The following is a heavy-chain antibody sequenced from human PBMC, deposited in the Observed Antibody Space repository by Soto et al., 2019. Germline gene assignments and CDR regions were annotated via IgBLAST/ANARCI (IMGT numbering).Heavy chain of an antibody. J-gene: IGHJ4*02. CDR1: GFTVSSYG. Sequence: QVQLVESGGGVVQPGRSLRLSCAVSGFTVSSYGMHWVRQAPGKGLEWVAVISRDGRTKFYADSVEGRFTISKDSSRNTLFPEMDSLRSDDTAVYYCTGEVASGYWGQGTLVTVSS. V-gene: IGHV3-30*03. CDR2: ISRDGRTK. D-gene: IGHD2-8*02. CDR3: TGEVASGY.